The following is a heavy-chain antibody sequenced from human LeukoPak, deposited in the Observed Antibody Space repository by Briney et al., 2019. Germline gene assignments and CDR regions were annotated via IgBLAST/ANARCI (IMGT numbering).Heavy chain of an antibody. Sequence: PGGSLRLSCAASGFTFSSYAMSWVRQAPGKGLEWVSAISGSGGSTYYADSVKGRFTISRDNSKNTLYLQMNSLRAEDTAVYYCAKVRWDNSGWYYLDTWGQGTLLTVSS. CDR1: GFTFSSYA. V-gene: IGHV3-23*01. J-gene: IGHJ4*02. CDR3: AKVRWDNSGWYYLDT. CDR2: ISGSGGST. D-gene: IGHD6-19*01.